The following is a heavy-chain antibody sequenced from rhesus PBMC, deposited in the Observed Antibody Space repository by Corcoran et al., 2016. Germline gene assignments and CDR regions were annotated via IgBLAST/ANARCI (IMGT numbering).Heavy chain of an antibody. Sequence: QLQLQESGPGLVKPSETLSLTCAVSGGSISSNYWSWIRPPPGKGLEGIGRISGSGGSTDYNPSLKSRVTLATDTSKNQFSMKLSSVTAADTAVYYCAREALRYWCDYYHGVFDYWGQGVLVTVSS. J-gene: IGHJ4*01. D-gene: IGHD3-22*01. CDR2: ISGSGGST. V-gene: IGHV4-173*01. CDR3: AREALRYWCDYYHGVFDY. CDR1: GGSISSNY.